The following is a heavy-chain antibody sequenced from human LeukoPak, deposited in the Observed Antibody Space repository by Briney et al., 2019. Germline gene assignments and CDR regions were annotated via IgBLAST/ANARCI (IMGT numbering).Heavy chain of an antibody. CDR2: IYPGDSDT. D-gene: IGHD2-15*01. CDR1: GYRFTNYW. J-gene: IGHJ1*01. Sequence: GESLKISCKGSGYRFTNYWIGWVRQMPGKGLEWMGIIYPGDSDTRYSPSFQGQVTISADRSISTAYLQWSSLKASDTAMYCCARGYCSGGSCEYFQHWGQGTLVTVSS. CDR3: ARGYCSGGSCEYFQH. V-gene: IGHV5-51*01.